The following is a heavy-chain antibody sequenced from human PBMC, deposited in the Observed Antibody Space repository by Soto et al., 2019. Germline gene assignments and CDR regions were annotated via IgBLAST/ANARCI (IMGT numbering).Heavy chain of an antibody. CDR2: MNPSNGNA. CDR1: GYTFITYD. J-gene: IGHJ4*02. Sequence: ASVKVSCKASGYTFITYDINWVRQATGQGLEWMGWMNPSNGNAGYAQKFQGRLTMTRNTSISTAYMELSSLRSDDTAVYFCARRIERSGPNSFDSWGQGSLVTVSS. V-gene: IGHV1-8*01. CDR3: ARRIERSGPNSFDS. D-gene: IGHD6-25*01.